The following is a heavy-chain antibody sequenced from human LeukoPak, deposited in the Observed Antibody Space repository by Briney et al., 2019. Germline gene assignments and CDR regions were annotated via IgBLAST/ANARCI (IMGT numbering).Heavy chain of an antibody. J-gene: IGHJ4*02. V-gene: IGHV3-7*01. CDR3: ARDPTGSGYYLY. CDR1: GFGFSGYW. CDR2: IKQDASER. Sequence: GGSLRLSCAGSGFGFSGYWMSWVRQVPGKGLEWVANIKQDASERYYADSVRGRFTISRDNARNYQYLQMNSLRVEDTAMYYCARDPTGSGYYLYWGQGTLVTVSS. D-gene: IGHD3-22*01.